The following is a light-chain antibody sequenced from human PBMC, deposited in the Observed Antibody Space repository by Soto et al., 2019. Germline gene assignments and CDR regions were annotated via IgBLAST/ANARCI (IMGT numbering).Light chain of an antibody. CDR1: SSDVGGYNF. J-gene: IGLJ2*01. V-gene: IGLV2-14*01. Sequence: QSVSVSGSPGQSITISCAGTSSDVGGYNFVSWYQQHPGHVPKLLIYEVSNRPSGISNRFSGSKSGNTASLTISGLQTEDEADYYCGSYTTRTTLVFGGGTKLTVL. CDR3: GSYTTRTTLV. CDR2: EVS.